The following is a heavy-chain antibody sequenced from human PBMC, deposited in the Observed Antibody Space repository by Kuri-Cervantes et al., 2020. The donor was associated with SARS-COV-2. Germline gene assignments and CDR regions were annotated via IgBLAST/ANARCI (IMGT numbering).Heavy chain of an antibody. Sequence: ESLKISCAVYGGSFSGYYWSWIRQPPGKGLEWIGEINHSGSTNYNPSLKSRVTISVDTSKNQFSLKLSSVTAADTAVYYCAREEPENLYYYYGMDVWGQGTTVTVSS. J-gene: IGHJ6*02. CDR2: INHSGST. V-gene: IGHV4-34*01. CDR3: AREEPENLYYYYGMDV. CDR1: GGSFSGYY. D-gene: IGHD1-14*01.